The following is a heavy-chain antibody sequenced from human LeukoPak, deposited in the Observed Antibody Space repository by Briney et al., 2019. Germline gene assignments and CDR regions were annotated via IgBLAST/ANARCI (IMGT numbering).Heavy chain of an antibody. J-gene: IGHJ4*02. D-gene: IGHD3-22*01. CDR2: IYHSGST. Sequence: SETLSLTCTVSGYSISSGNYWGWIRQSPGKGLEWIGTIYHSGSTYYNPSLKSRVTISVDTSKNQISLRLSSVTAADTAVYYCANTGTYYYDSNGYKPLDYWGQGNLVTVSS. CDR3: ANTGTYYYDSNGYKPLDY. V-gene: IGHV4-38-2*02. CDR1: GYSISSGNY.